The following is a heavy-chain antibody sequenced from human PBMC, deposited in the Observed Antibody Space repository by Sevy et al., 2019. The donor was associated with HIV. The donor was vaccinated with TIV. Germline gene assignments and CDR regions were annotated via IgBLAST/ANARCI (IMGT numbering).Heavy chain of an antibody. Sequence: GGSLRLSCAASGFTFSSYAMHWVRQAPGKGLEWVALISFDGNNKYYADSVKGRFPVSRDNCKNTLYLQMNSLRAEATALYYCAKDPRPGDYYFDYWGQGTLVTVSS. D-gene: IGHD3-16*01. CDR1: GFTFSSYA. V-gene: IGHV3-30*18. J-gene: IGHJ4*02. CDR3: AKDPRPGDYYFDY. CDR2: ISFDGNNK.